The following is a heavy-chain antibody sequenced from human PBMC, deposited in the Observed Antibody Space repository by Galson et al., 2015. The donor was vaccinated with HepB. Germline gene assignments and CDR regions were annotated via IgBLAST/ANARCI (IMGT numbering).Heavy chain of an antibody. Sequence: SVKVSCKASGGTFSSYAISWVRQAPGQGLEWMGRIVPVLDVANYAQSFQGRVTITADKSTNTAYMGLSRLRSEDTAVYYCARARDAGTYPYYYYGMDVWGQGTTVTVSS. J-gene: IGHJ6*02. CDR2: IVPVLDVA. V-gene: IGHV1-69*04. D-gene: IGHD1-26*01. CDR1: GGTFSSYA. CDR3: ARARDAGTYPYYYYGMDV.